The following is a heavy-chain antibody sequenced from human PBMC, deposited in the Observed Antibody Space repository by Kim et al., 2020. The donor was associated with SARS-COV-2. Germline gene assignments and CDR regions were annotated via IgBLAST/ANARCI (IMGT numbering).Heavy chain of an antibody. CDR2: IYPGDSDT. Sequence: GESLKISCKGSGYSFTSYWIGWVRQMPGKGLEWMGIIYPGDSDTRYSPSFQGQVTISADKSISTAYLQWSSLKASDTAMYYCARRGYNWNDRENGYYYYYGMDVWGQGTTVNVSS. D-gene: IGHD1-1*01. J-gene: IGHJ6*02. CDR3: ARRGYNWNDRENGYYYYYGMDV. CDR1: GYSFTSYW. V-gene: IGHV5-51*01.